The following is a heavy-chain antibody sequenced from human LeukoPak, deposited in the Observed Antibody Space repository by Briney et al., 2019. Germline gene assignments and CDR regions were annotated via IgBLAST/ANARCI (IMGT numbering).Heavy chain of an antibody. J-gene: IGHJ4*02. Sequence: GGCLRLSCAASGFTFSSYGMHWVRQAPGKGLEWVAVIWYDGSNKYYADSVKGRFTISRDNSKNTLYLQMNSLRAEDTAVYYCAADIFSLFDYWGQGTLVTVSS. CDR2: IWYDGSNK. CDR1: GFTFSSYG. D-gene: IGHD3-9*01. V-gene: IGHV3-33*01. CDR3: AADIFSLFDY.